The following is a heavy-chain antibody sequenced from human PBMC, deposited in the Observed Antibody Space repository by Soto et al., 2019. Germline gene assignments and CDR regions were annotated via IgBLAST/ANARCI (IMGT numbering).Heavy chain of an antibody. CDR1: GFTFSSYS. CDR2: ISSSSSYI. J-gene: IGHJ1*01. V-gene: IGHV3-21*01. CDR3: ARDTPHIAARPRASPEGYFQH. D-gene: IGHD6-6*01. Sequence: GGSLRLSCAASGFTFSSYSMNWVRQAPGKGLEWVSSISSSSSYIYYADSVKGRFTISRDNAKNSLYLQMNSLRAEDTAVYYCARDTPHIAARPRASPEGYFQHWGQGTLVTVSS.